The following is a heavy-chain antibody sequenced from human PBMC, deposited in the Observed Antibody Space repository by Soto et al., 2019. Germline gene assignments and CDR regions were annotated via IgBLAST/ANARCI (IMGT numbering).Heavy chain of an antibody. Sequence: GGSLRLSCAASGFTFSSYWMHWVRQAPGKGLVWVSRINSDGSSTSYADSVKGRFTISRDNAKNTLYLQMNSLRAEDTAVYYCARDRSIAVAGTYWYFDLWGRGTLVTVSS. V-gene: IGHV3-74*01. D-gene: IGHD6-19*01. CDR1: GFTFSSYW. CDR2: INSDGSST. J-gene: IGHJ2*01. CDR3: ARDRSIAVAGTYWYFDL.